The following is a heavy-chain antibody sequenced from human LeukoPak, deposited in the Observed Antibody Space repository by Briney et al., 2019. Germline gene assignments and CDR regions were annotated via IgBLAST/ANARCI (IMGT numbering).Heavy chain of an antibody. CDR1: GFMFSSNW. J-gene: IGHJ6*02. V-gene: IGHV3-7*03. CDR2: INRDGSER. Sequence: GGSLRLSCAASGFMFSSNWMSWVRLAPGKGLEWVANINRDGSERYYVDSVKGRFTISRDDAKSSLYLQMNSLRAEDTAVYYCARRNAMDVWGQGTTVIVSS. CDR3: ARRNAMDV.